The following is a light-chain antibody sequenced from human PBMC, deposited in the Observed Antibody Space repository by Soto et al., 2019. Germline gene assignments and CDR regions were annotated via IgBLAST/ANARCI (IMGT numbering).Light chain of an antibody. CDR3: QQYNDLVT. Sequence: IVMTQSPGTLSVSPGERVTLSCRASQSVSSHLAWYQQKPVQAPRLLMYDASTRANGVPPRFSGSGSGTEFTLTITSLQSEDFTLYYCQQYNDLVTFGGGTKVEIK. CDR2: DAS. CDR1: QSVSSH. J-gene: IGKJ4*01. V-gene: IGKV3-15*01.